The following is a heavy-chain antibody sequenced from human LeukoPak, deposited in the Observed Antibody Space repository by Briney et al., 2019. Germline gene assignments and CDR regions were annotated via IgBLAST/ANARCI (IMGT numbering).Heavy chain of an antibody. J-gene: IGHJ3*02. CDR2: ISSSGSTI. Sequence: GGSLRLSCAASGFTFSDYYMSWIRQAPGKGLEWVSYISSSGSTIYYADSVKGRFTISRDNAKNSLYLQMNSLRAEDTAVYYCARVGSSGYYADAFDIWGQGTMVTVSS. CDR1: GFTFSDYY. CDR3: ARVGSSGYYADAFDI. D-gene: IGHD3-22*01. V-gene: IGHV3-11*01.